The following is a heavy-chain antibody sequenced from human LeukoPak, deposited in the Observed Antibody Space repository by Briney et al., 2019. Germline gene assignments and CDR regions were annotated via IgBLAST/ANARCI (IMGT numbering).Heavy chain of an antibody. CDR2: IYSGGST. CDR3: ARDRTDFWSGYLYGMDV. D-gene: IGHD3-3*01. CDR1: GFTVSSNY. J-gene: IGHJ6*02. Sequence: QPGGSLRLSCAASGFTVSSNYMSWVRQAPGKGLEWVSVIYSGGSTYYADSVKCRFTISRDNSKNTLYLQMNSLRAEDTAVYYCARDRTDFWSGYLYGMDVWGQGTTVTVSS. V-gene: IGHV3-66*02.